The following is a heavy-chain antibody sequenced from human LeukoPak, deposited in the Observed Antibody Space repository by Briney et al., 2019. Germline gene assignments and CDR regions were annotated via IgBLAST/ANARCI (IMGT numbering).Heavy chain of an antibody. Sequence: GGSLILSCEASGFTFSAYAMTWVRQAPGKGLEWVSSIGSDNKPHYSESVKGRFAISRDNSKSMLFLQLNSLRAEDTALYYCARGTLYHDYVWGSYPPGDYWGQGTLVTVSS. CDR1: GFTFSAYA. CDR2: IGSDNKP. CDR3: ARGTLYHDYVWGSYPPGDY. D-gene: IGHD3-16*02. J-gene: IGHJ4*02. V-gene: IGHV3-23*05.